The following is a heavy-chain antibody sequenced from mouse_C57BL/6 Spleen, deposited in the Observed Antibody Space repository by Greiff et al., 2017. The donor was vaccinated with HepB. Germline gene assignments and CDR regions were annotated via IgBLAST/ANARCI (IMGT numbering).Heavy chain of an antibody. CDR1: GFTFSDYG. V-gene: IGHV5-17*01. CDR2: ISSGSSTI. Sequence: EVQRVESGGGLVKPGGSLKLSCAASGFTFSDYGMHWVRQAPEKGLEWVAYISSGSSTIYYADTVKGRFTISRDNAKNTLFLQMTSLRSEDTAMYYCARSYYYGSSYPYYFDYWGQGTTLTVSS. CDR3: ARSYYYGSSYPYYFDY. J-gene: IGHJ2*01. D-gene: IGHD1-1*01.